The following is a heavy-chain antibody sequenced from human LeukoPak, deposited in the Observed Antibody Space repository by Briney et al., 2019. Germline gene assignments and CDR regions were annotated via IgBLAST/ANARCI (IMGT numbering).Heavy chain of an antibody. D-gene: IGHD3-16*01. CDR1: GFTFIDYY. CDR3: AKRGNDYVWGSYDSYYLDY. Sequence: GGSLRLSCSASGFTFIDYYMSGVPHAPGKGLEWVSAISGLGGSTYYADSGKGRFTISRDNSKNTLYLQMNSLRAEDTAVYYCAKRGNDYVWGSYDSYYLDYWGQGTLVTVSS. V-gene: IGHV3-23*01. J-gene: IGHJ4*02. CDR2: ISGLGGST.